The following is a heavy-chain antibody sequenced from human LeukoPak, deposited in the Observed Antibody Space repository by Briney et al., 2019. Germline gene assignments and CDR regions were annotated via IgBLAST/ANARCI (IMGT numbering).Heavy chain of an antibody. D-gene: IGHD2-2*01. J-gene: IGHJ4*02. CDR3: ARGPGALGY. CDR1: GFAFSRYG. Sequence: EPGRSLRLSCAASGFAFSRYGMHWVRQAPGKGLEGVALISYDGTNKNHADSVKGRFTISRDNSNNTLYLQMSSLRAEDTAVYYCARGPGALGYWGQGTLVSVST. V-gene: IGHV3-30*03. CDR2: ISYDGTNK.